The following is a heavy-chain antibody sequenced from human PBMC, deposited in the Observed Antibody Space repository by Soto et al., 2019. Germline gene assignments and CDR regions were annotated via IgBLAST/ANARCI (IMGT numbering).Heavy chain of an antibody. V-gene: IGHV3-21*01. J-gene: IGHJ4*01. D-gene: IGHD2-21*02. CDR3: AREVVTHYPDYYFDL. CDR2: ISSSSSYI. CDR1: GFTFSSYS. Sequence: GGYLRLSCAASGFTFSSYSMNWVRQAPGKGLEWVSSISSSSSYIYYADSVKGRFTISRDNAKNSLYLQMDSLRPEDTAIYYCAREVVTHYPDYYFDLSGHGDPVTVSS.